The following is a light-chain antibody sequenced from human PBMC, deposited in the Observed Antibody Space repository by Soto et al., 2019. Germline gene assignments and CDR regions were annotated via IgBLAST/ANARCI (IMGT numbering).Light chain of an antibody. CDR3: AAWDASLSGYV. V-gene: IGLV1-44*01. CDR2: SNN. Sequence: QSVLTQPPSASGTPGQRVTISCSGSSSNIGGNAVNWYQQLPGTTPKLLIYSNNQRPSGVPDRFSGSKSGTSASLAISGLQSEDEADYYRAAWDASLSGYVFGTGTKVTVL. J-gene: IGLJ1*01. CDR1: SSNIGGNA.